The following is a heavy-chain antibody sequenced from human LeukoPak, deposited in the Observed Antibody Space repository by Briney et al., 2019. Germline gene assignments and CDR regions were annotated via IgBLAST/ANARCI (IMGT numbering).Heavy chain of an antibody. CDR3: AKRGGMYPAYYFDY. CDR1: GFTFSSYS. V-gene: IGHV3-23*01. Sequence: PGGSLRLSCAASGFTFSSYSMNWVRQAPGKGLEWVSGISASGGSTYYADSVKGRFTISRDNSKNTLYLQMNSLRADDTAVYYCAKRGGMYPAYYFDYWGQGTLVTVSS. CDR2: ISASGGST. J-gene: IGHJ4*02. D-gene: IGHD3-16*01.